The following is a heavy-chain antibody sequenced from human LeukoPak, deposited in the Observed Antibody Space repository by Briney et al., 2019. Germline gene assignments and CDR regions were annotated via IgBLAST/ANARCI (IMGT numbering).Heavy chain of an antibody. V-gene: IGHV3-53*01. CDR1: GLTVSNNY. CDR2: IYGGGTT. Sequence: GGSLRLSCAASGLTVSNNYMSWVRQVPGKGLECVSVIYGGGTTYYADSVRGRFSISRDNSKNTLYLRMNSLRAEDTAIYYCAKDGPYYFGSGNDYYFYYMDVWGKGTTVTISS. CDR3: AKDGPYYFGSGNDYYFYYMDV. J-gene: IGHJ6*03. D-gene: IGHD3-10*01.